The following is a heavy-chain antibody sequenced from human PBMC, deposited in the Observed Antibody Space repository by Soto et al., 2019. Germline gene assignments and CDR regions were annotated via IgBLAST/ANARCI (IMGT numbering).Heavy chain of an antibody. D-gene: IGHD6-13*01. V-gene: IGHV2-5*02. Sequence: QITLKESGPTLVKPTQTLTLTCTFSGFSLSTSGVGVGWIRQPPGKALEWLALIYWDDDKRYSPSLKSRLTITKDTSXTQXVXIMTNMDPVDTATYYCAHSPGRIAAAGYYYYYGMDVWGQGTTVTVSS. CDR3: AHSPGRIAAAGYYYYYGMDV. J-gene: IGHJ6*02. CDR2: IYWDDDK. CDR1: GFSLSTSGVG.